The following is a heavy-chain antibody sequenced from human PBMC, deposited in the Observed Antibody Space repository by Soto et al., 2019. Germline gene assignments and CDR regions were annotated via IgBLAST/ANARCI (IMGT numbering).Heavy chain of an antibody. J-gene: IGHJ4*02. CDR2: VGGSGDST. D-gene: IGHD2-15*01. CDR3: AKSHLGYCSGGSCYPPHYFDY. CDR1: GFTFSNYA. V-gene: IGHV3-23*01. Sequence: EVQLLDSGGGLVQPGGSLRLSCAASGFTFSNYAMSWVRQAPGKGLEWVSGVGGSGDSTYSADSVKGRFTISRDNSKDTLYLHMNSLRDEDTAVYYCAKSHLGYCSGGSCYPPHYFDYWGQGTLVTVSS.